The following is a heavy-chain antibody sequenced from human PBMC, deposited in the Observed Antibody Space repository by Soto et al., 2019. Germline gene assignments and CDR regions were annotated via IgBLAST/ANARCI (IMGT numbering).Heavy chain of an antibody. CDR1: GGSFSGYY. CDR2: INHSGST. D-gene: IGHD3-10*01. J-gene: IGHJ5*02. V-gene: IGHV4-34*01. Sequence: QVQLQQWGAGLLKPSETLSLTCAVYGGSFSGYYWSWIRQPPGKGLEWIGEINHSGSTNYNPSLKSRVTISVDTSKIQFSLKLSSVTAADTAVYYCARGRSPRGRVDPWGQGTLVTVSS. CDR3: ARGRSPRGRVDP.